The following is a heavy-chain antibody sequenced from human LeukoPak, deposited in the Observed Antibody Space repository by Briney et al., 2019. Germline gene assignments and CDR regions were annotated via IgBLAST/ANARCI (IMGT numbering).Heavy chain of an antibody. J-gene: IGHJ5*02. CDR1: GVIVSRNF. CDR2: MYAGGTT. Sequence: GGSLRLSCAASGVIVSRNFMSWVRQAPGKGLQWVAIMYAGGTTDYSDSVRGRFHISRDSSNNTLSLQINSLRAEDTAVYYCAGGSGSGWPLDRWGQGALVTVSS. D-gene: IGHD6-19*01. CDR3: AGGSGSGWPLDR. V-gene: IGHV3-53*01.